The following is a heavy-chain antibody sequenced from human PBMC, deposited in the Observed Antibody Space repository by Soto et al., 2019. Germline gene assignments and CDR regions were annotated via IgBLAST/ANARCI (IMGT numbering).Heavy chain of an antibody. D-gene: IGHD4-17*01. CDR3: ATYGWGMDV. CDR2: IYVGGNT. J-gene: IGHJ6*02. Sequence: QLQLQESGPGLVKPSETLSLTCSVSGGSISSSNYFWGWIRQPPGKGLEFIGSIYVGGNTDYNPSPNSRVTVSVDTSKKQFSLKLTSGTAADTAVYYCATYGWGMDVWGQGTTVTVSS. CDR1: GGSISSSNYF. V-gene: IGHV4-39*01.